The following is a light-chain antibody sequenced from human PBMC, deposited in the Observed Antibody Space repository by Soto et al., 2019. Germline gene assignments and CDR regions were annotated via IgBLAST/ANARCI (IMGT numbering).Light chain of an antibody. CDR2: DAS. CDR1: QGVSSY. J-gene: IGKJ2*01. CDR3: QKRSNWPYT. Sequence: ELVLTQSPATMSLSPGERATLSCRASQGVSSYLAWYQQKPCQAPSLLIYDASNRATGIPARFSGRGPGTDFTLTISSLEPEDFAVYYCQKRSNWPYTFGQGTQLEIK. V-gene: IGKV3D-11*01.